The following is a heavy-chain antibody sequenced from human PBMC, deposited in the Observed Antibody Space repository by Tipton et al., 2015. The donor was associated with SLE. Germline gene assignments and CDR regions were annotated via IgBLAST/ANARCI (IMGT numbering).Heavy chain of an antibody. CDR1: GLTVSDNY. V-gene: IGHV3-66*03. J-gene: IGHJ4*02. CDR3: ARDSPQQLLPFDY. Sequence: TLRLSCAASGLTVSDNYMSWVRQAPGKGLEWVSVLFRCGSTYYADSVKGRFSISRDNSENTLYLQMDSLRVEDTATYYCARDSPQQLLPFDYLGQGTPVTVSS. D-gene: IGHD6-13*01. CDR2: LFRCGST.